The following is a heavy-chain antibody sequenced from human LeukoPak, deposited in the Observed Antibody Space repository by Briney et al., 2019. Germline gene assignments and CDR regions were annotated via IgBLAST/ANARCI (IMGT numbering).Heavy chain of an antibody. D-gene: IGHD2-15*01. CDR3: ARLGGGGSFAFDY. CDR2: IYSGGST. Sequence: GGSLRLSCAASGFAVSSNYMSWVRQAPGKGLEWVSVIYSGGSTYYADSVKGRFTISRDNSKKTLYLQMNSLRAQGTAVYYCARLGGGGSFAFDYWGEGTLVTVSS. V-gene: IGHV3-53*01. J-gene: IGHJ4*02. CDR1: GFAVSSNY.